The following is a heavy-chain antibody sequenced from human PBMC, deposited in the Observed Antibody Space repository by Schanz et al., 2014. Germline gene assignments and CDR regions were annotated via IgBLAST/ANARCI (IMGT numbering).Heavy chain of an antibody. CDR3: ARDAVTSVLTPGFYY. V-gene: IGHV3-48*02. CDR2: IDIKNI. CDR1: GVSVNTYS. J-gene: IGHJ4*02. Sequence: EVQLVESGGGLVQPGGSLRLSCVASGVSVNTYSMSWVRQAPGKGLEWVSYIDIKNIYYADSVKGRFTVSRDSAKNSLCLQMNSLRDGDTAVYFCARDAVTSVLTPGFYYWGQGTLVTVSS. D-gene: IGHD4-17*01.